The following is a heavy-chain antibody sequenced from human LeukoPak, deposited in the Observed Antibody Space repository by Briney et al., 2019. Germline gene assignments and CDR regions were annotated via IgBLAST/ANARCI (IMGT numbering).Heavy chain of an antibody. CDR1: GGSFSGYY. V-gene: IGHV4-34*01. Sequence: SETLSLTCAVYGGSFSGYYWCWIRQPPGKGLEWIGEINHSGSTNYNPSLKSRVTISVDTSKNQFSLKLSSVTAADTAVYYCARGRIVLGGLKRGSSNPYDNWGQGTLVTVSS. CDR3: ARGRIVLGGLKRGSSNPYDN. J-gene: IGHJ4*02. CDR2: INHSGST. D-gene: IGHD6-13*01.